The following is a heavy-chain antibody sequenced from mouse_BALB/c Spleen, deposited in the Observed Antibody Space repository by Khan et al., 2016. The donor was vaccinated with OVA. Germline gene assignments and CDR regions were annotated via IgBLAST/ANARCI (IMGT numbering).Heavy chain of an antibody. CDR1: GYTFTDYN. J-gene: IGHJ2*01. D-gene: IGHD1-1*01. Sequence: EVQLQQSGPELVKPGASVKISCKASGYTFTDYNMDWVKQSNGKSLEWIGDITPNNGGTIYNQKFKGKATLTVDKSSSPAYMELRSLTSEDTAGYYCTRGGHGSPFDYWGQGTTLTVSS. CDR3: TRGGHGSPFDY. CDR2: ITPNNGGT. V-gene: IGHV1-18*01.